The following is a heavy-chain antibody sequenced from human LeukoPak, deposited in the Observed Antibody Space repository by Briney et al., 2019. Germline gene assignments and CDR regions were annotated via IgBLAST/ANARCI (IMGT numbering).Heavy chain of an antibody. Sequence: SETLSLTCTVSGGSIGNYYWSWIRQPPGKGLEWIGYVYSSGSTNCNPSLKSRVTMSVDTSKKQFSLKLNSVTATDTAVYYCARSPSALYTSGWYYFDYWGQGTLVTVSS. J-gene: IGHJ4*02. D-gene: IGHD6-19*01. CDR1: GGSIGNYY. CDR3: ARSPSALYTSGWYYFDY. CDR2: VYSSGST. V-gene: IGHV4-59*01.